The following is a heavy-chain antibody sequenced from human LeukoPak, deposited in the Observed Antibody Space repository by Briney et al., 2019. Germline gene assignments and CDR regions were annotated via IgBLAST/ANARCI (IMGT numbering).Heavy chain of an antibody. CDR3: ARDSVIAAAGKGANFDY. V-gene: IGHV1-18*01. CDR1: GYTFTSYG. CDR2: ISAYNGNT. Sequence: GASVKVSCKASGYTFTSYGISWVRQAPGQGLEWMGWISAYNGNTHYAQKLQGRVTMTTDTSTSTAYMELRSLRSDDTAVYYCARDSVIAAAGKGANFDYWGQGTLVTVSS. D-gene: IGHD6-13*01. J-gene: IGHJ4*02.